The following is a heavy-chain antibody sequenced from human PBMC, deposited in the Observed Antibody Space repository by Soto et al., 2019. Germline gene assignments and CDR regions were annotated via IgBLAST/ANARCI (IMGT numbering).Heavy chain of an antibody. D-gene: IGHD7-27*01. CDR3: AREVWGPVD. J-gene: IGHJ4*02. Sequence: GGSLRLSCEASGFTFTSYTMIWVRQSPGEGLEWLANIKEDGIQKNYVDSVKGRFTISRDNAKKSLYLQMNSLRVDDTAVYYCAREVWGPVDWGQGTPVTVSS. CDR1: GFTFTSYT. CDR2: IKEDGIQK. V-gene: IGHV3-7*01.